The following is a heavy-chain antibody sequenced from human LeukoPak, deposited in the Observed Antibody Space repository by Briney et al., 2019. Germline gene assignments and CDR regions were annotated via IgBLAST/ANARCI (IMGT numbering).Heavy chain of an antibody. D-gene: IGHD3-10*01. CDR3: AIIQGVIGPNGY. CDR2: ISSSSSYI. V-gene: IGHV3-21*01. Sequence: GGSLRLSCAASGFTFSSYSMYWVRQAPGKGLEWVSSISSSSSYIYYADSVKGRFTISRDNAKNSLYLQMNSLRAEDTAVYYCAIIQGVIGPNGYWGQGTLVTVSS. J-gene: IGHJ4*02. CDR1: GFTFSSYS.